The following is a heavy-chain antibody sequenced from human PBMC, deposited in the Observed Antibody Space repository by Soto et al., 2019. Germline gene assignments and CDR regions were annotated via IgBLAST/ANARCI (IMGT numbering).Heavy chain of an antibody. V-gene: IGHV1-24*01. CDR1: GYTLNELS. J-gene: IGHJ4*02. CDR2: FDPEDGET. D-gene: IGHD3-10*01. Sequence: GASVKVSCKVSGYTLNELSMHWVRQAPGKGLEWMGGFDPEDGETIYAQKFQGRVTMTEDTSTDTAYMELSSLRSEDTAVYYCATEKWFGELLNPLSYFDYWGQGTLVTVSS. CDR3: ATEKWFGELLNPLSYFDY.